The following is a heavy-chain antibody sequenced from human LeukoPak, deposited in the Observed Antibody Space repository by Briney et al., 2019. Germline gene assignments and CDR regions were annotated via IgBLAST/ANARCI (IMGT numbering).Heavy chain of an antibody. CDR3: TRHVRFEGVDY. CDR1: GFFFSSYW. D-gene: IGHD3-3*01. Sequence: GGSLTPACAASGFFFSSYWMSWVRQAPGKGLEWVANIKQDGSEKYYVDSVKGRFTISRDNAKNSLYLQMNSLRAEDTAVYYCTRHVRFEGVDYWGQGTVVTVSS. J-gene: IGHJ4*02. V-gene: IGHV3-7*01. CDR2: IKQDGSEK.